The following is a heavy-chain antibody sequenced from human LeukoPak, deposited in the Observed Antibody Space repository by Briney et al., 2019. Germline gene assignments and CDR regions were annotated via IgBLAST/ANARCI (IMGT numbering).Heavy chain of an antibody. Sequence: SETLSLTCTVSGGSISSYYWSWIRQPPGKGLEWIGYIYYSGSTNYNPSLKSRVTISVDTSKNQFSLKLGSVTAADTAVYYCARDARYCSGGSCSRTGPFQHWGQGTLVTVSS. J-gene: IGHJ1*01. CDR3: ARDARYCSGGSCSRTGPFQH. CDR2: IYYSGST. CDR1: GGSISSYY. V-gene: IGHV4-59*01. D-gene: IGHD2-15*01.